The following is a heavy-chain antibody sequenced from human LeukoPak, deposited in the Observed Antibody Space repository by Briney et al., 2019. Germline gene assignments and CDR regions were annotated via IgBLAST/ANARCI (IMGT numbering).Heavy chain of an antibody. Sequence: GGSLRLSCAASGFTFSSYWMSWVRQAPGKGLEWVANIKQDGSEKYYVNSVKGRFTISRDNAKNSLYLQMNGLRAEDTAVYYCARVRQLAVAGNFYWYFDLWGRGTLVTVSS. D-gene: IGHD6-19*01. CDR3: ARVRQLAVAGNFYWYFDL. V-gene: IGHV3-7*01. J-gene: IGHJ2*01. CDR1: GFTFSSYW. CDR2: IKQDGSEK.